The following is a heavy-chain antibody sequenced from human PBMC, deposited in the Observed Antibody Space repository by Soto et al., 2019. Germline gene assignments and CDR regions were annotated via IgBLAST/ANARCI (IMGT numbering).Heavy chain of an antibody. CDR1: GVSISRTSYS. J-gene: IGHJ5*02. Sequence: SETLSLTCNVSGVSISRTSYSWSWIRQPPGKGLECVGFIDHRGSPYYNPSLKGRGTISLDTAKNHFSLTLSSVTAADTAVYYCARACSGWQALNWFDPWGQGTLVTVSS. V-gene: IGHV4-30-4*08. CDR2: IDHRGSP. CDR3: ARACSGWQALNWFDP. D-gene: IGHD6-19*01.